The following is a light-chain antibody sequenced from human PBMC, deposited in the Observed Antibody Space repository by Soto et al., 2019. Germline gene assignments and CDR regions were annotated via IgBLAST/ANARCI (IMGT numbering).Light chain of an antibody. CDR3: QQYNNGPYT. J-gene: IGKJ2*01. Sequence: EIVITQSPATLSVSPGEGATLSCRASQNINSNLAWYQQKPGQAPRLLIYRSSTRATDISARFSGSGSGTEFTLTVSSLQSEDFAVYYCQQYNNGPYTFGQGTKV. CDR1: QNINSN. CDR2: RSS. V-gene: IGKV3-15*01.